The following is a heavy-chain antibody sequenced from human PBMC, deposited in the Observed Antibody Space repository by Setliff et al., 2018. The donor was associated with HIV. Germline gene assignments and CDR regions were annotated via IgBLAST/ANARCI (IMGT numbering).Heavy chain of an antibody. CDR3: ATRIRDGHRGYGYFDF. CDR1: AFIFSSYG. D-gene: IGHD5-12*01. V-gene: IGHV3-30*02. CDR2: IRYDGSNK. Sequence: GSLRLSCEASAFIFSSYGMHWVRQAPGKGLEWVAFIRYDGSNKYYADSVKGRFTISRDNSKNTLYLQMNSLRPEDTAVYYCATRIRDGHRGYGYFDFWGQGTLVTVSS. J-gene: IGHJ4*02.